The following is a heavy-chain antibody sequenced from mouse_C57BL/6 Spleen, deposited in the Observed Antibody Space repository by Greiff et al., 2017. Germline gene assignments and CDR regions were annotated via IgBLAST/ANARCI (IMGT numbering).Heavy chain of an antibody. CDR1: GFTFSDYY. CDR2: INYDGSST. D-gene: IGHD4-1*01. V-gene: IGHV5-16*01. Sequence: EVKLMESEGGLVQPGSSMKLSCTASGFTFSDYYMAWVRQVPEKGLEWVANINYDGSSTYYLDSLKSRFIISRDNAKNILYLQMSSLKSEDTATYYCAREPTGTYYFDYWGQGTTLTVSS. J-gene: IGHJ2*01. CDR3: AREPTGTYYFDY.